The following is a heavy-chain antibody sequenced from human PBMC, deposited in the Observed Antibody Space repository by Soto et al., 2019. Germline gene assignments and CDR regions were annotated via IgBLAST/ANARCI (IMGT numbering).Heavy chain of an antibody. CDR3: SRSLNS. CDR1: GFTFSTYW. J-gene: IGHJ5*02. Sequence: VGSLRLSCAASGFTFSTYWMDWVRQTPGKGLEWVANINQDGSEKNYVDSVKGRFTISRDNAENSLYLQMSSLTAEDSALYYCSRSLNSWGQGTLVTVSS. V-gene: IGHV3-7*01. CDR2: INQDGSEK.